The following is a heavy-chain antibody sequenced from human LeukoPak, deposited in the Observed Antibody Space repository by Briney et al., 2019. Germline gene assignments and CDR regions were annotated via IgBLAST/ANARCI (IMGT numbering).Heavy chain of an antibody. V-gene: IGHV4-34*01. CDR2: INHSGST. D-gene: IGHD3-9*01. CDR3: ARGPANWKYDISRFDY. J-gene: IGHJ4*02. Sequence: KSGGSLRLSCAASGFTFSSYSMNWVRQAPGKGLEWIGEINHSGSTNYNPSLKSRVSISVDTSKNQFSLKLSSVTAADTAVYYCARGPANWKYDISRFDYWGQGTLVTVSS. CDR1: GFTFSSYS.